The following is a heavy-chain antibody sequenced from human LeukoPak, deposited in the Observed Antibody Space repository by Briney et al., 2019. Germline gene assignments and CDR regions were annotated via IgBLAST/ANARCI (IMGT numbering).Heavy chain of an antibody. CDR1: GGSISSGGYY. CDR2: IYHSGST. CDR3: ARVGLRPY. V-gene: IGHV4-30-2*01. J-gene: IGHJ4*02. Sequence: SETLSLTCTVSGGSISSGGYYWSWIRQPPGKGLEWIGYIYHSGSTYYNPSLKSRVTISVDRSKNQFSLKLSSVTAADTAAYYCARVGLRPYWGQGTLVTVSS. D-gene: IGHD3-16*01.